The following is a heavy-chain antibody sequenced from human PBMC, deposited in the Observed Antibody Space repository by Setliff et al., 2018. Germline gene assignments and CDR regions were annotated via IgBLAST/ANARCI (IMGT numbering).Heavy chain of an antibody. J-gene: IGHJ4*02. D-gene: IGHD6-19*01. V-gene: IGHV1-18*01. CDR2: ISAYNGYT. CDR1: GYSFTTYG. Sequence: ASVKVSCKASGYSFTTYGISWVRQAPGQGLEWMGWISAYNGYTNYAQKLQGRVTMTTDTSTSTAYMELRSLRCDDTAVYYCARDRVRGGVAVAPGDYWGQGTLVTVSS. CDR3: ARDRVRGGVAVAPGDY.